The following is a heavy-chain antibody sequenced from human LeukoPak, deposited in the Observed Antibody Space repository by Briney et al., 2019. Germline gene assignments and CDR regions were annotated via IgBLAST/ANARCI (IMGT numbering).Heavy chain of an antibody. V-gene: IGHV4-30-2*01. J-gene: IGHJ6*03. CDR1: GGSISSGGYS. CDR2: IYHSGST. Sequence: SETLSLTCAVSGGSISSGGYSWSWIRQPPGKGLEWIGYIYHSGSTYYNPSLKSRVTMSVDTSKNQFSLKLSSVTAADTAVYYCARQYISELYYYYMDVWGKGTTVTVSS. D-gene: IGHD1-26*01. CDR3: ARQYISELYYYYMDV.